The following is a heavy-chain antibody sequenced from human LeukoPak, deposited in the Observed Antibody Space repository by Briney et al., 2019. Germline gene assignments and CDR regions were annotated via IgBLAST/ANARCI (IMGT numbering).Heavy chain of an antibody. Sequence: PSETLSLTCPVSGGSFSGYYWSWLRQPPGRGLEWIGEINHSGSSNYNPSLKSRVTTSVDTSKNQFSLKLSSMTAADTAVYYCARQDNTARYFDLWRRGTLVTVSS. CDR1: GGSFSGYY. J-gene: IGHJ2*01. V-gene: IGHV4-34*01. CDR3: ARQDNTARYFDL. D-gene: IGHD1-14*01. CDR2: INHSGSS.